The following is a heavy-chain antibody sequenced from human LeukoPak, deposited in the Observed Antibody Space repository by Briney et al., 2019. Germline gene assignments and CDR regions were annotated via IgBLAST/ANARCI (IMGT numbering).Heavy chain of an antibody. Sequence: ASVKASCKVSGYTLTELSMHWVRQAPGKGLEWMGGFDPEDGETTYAQKFQGRVTMTEDTSTDTAYMELSSLRSEDTAVYYCATGRSIMVPLIDYWGQGTQVTVSS. J-gene: IGHJ4*02. D-gene: IGHD3-10*01. CDR1: GYTLTELS. CDR2: FDPEDGET. V-gene: IGHV1-24*01. CDR3: ATGRSIMVPLIDY.